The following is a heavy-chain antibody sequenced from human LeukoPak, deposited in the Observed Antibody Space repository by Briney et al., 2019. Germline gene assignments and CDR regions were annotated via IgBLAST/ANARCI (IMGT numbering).Heavy chain of an antibody. Sequence: EPGGSLRLSCAASGFTFSSYAMSWVRQAPGKGLEWVSAISGTVTSTYYADSVKGRFTISRDNSKNTLYLQMNSLRDEDTAVCYCARGHGDYAPEFDGWGQGTLVTVSS. CDR2: ISGTVTST. CDR1: GFTFSSYA. CDR3: ARGHGDYAPEFDG. J-gene: IGHJ4*02. V-gene: IGHV3-23*01. D-gene: IGHD4-17*01.